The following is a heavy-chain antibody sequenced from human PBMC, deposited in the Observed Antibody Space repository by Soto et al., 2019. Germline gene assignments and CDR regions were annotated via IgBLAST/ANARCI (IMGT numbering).Heavy chain of an antibody. J-gene: IGHJ5*02. Sequence: PSETRSLTCTVSGGSVSSGSYYWSWIRQPPGKGLEWIGYIYYSGSTNYNPSLKSRVTISVDTSKNQFSLKLSSVTAADTAVYYCARSTYYYDSSGYYQNWFDPWGQGTLVTVSS. D-gene: IGHD3-22*01. CDR2: IYYSGST. CDR1: GGSVSSGSYY. CDR3: ARSTYYYDSSGYYQNWFDP. V-gene: IGHV4-61*01.